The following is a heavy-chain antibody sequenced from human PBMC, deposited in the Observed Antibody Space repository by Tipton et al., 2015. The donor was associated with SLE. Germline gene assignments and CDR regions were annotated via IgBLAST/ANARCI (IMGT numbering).Heavy chain of an antibody. V-gene: IGHV4-34*01. CDR3: AGDPHDSSGYYLYYFDY. Sequence: LRLSCAVYGGSFSGYYWSWIRQPPGKGLEWIGEINHSGSTNYNPSLKSRVTISVDTSKNQFSLKLSSVTAADTAVYYCAGDPHDSSGYYLYYFDYWGQGTLVTVSS. CDR2: INHSGST. D-gene: IGHD3-22*01. CDR1: GGSFSGYY. J-gene: IGHJ4*02.